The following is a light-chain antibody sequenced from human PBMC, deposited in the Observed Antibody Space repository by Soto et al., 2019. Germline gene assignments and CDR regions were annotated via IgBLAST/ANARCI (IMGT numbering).Light chain of an antibody. J-gene: IGKJ2*01. V-gene: IGKV3-20*01. CDR2: GAS. Sequence: EIVLTQSPVTLSLSPGESATLSCRASQSVSSSQVAWYQQKPGQAPRLLIYGASSRATGIPDRFSGVGSETDFTLTIKRLEPEDFAVYYCQQYATSPHTFGQGTKLEIK. CDR3: QQYATSPHT. CDR1: QSVSSSQ.